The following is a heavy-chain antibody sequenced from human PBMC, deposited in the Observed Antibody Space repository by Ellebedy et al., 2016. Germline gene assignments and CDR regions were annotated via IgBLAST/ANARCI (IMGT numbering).Heavy chain of an antibody. CDR3: ARQRPASGDSYSGMDV. CDR2: IDPNSGDT. J-gene: IGHJ6*02. V-gene: IGHV1-2*02. CDR1: GYTFTYRY. Sequence: ASVKVSCKASGYTFTYRYLHWVRQAPGQGLEWMGWIDPNSGDTRTTQKFQGRVTMTRATSFNTAYMELRRLTSDDTAVIYSARQRPASGDSYSGMDVWGRGTTVTVSS. D-gene: IGHD1-26*01.